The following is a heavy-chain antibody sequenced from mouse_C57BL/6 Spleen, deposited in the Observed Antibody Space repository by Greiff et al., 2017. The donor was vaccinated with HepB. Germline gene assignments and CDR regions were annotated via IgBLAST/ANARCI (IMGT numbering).Heavy chain of an antibody. J-gene: IGHJ4*01. CDR3: ARRGYGEAMDY. CDR2: ISSGGSYT. V-gene: IGHV5-6*01. D-gene: IGHD2-10*02. Sequence: EVQVVESGGDLVKPGGSLKLSCAASGFTFSSYGMSWVRQTPDKRLEWVATISSGGSYTYYPDSVKGRFTISRDNAKNTLYLQMSSLKSEDTAMYYCARRGYGEAMDYWGQGTSVTVSS. CDR1: GFTFSSYG.